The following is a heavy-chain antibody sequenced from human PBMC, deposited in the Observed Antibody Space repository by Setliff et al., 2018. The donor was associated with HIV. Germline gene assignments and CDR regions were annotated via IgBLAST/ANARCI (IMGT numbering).Heavy chain of an antibody. CDR3: ARSGCKGGSCWSHSVMVY. CDR2: VYTSGST. V-gene: IGHV4-61*09. Sequence: LSLTCTVSGGSISSGTYYWSWIRQPAGKGLEWIGHVYTSGSTNYNPSLKSRVTISVDTSKNQFSLNLTSMTAADSAVYYCARSGCKGGSCWSHSVMVYWGQGALVTVSS. D-gene: IGHD2-15*01. CDR1: GGSISSGTYY. J-gene: IGHJ4*02.